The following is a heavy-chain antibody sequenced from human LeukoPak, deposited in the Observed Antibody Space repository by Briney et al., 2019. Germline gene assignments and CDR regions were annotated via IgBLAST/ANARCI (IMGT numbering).Heavy chain of an antibody. Sequence: GGSLRLSCAASGFPFSSHVLSWVRQAPGKGLEWIAYINHNGEAIYYPDFVKGRFIISRDNAKNSLFLRMNDLRDEDTAVYYCARDYDWAFDFWGQGTRVTVSS. D-gene: IGHD3-9*01. CDR2: INHNGEAI. CDR3: ARDYDWAFDF. J-gene: IGHJ4*02. CDR1: GFPFSSHV. V-gene: IGHV3-48*02.